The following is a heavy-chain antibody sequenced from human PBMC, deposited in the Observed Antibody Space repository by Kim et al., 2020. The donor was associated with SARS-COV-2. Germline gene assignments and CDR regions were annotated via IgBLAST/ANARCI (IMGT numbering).Heavy chain of an antibody. J-gene: IGHJ3*02. CDR3: ARDGLGYYDSSGPMRAFD. CDR1: SGSISSYY. V-gene: IGHV4-59*01. Sequence: SETLSLTCTVSSGSISSYYWSWIRQPPGKGLEWIGYIYYSGSPNYNPSLKSRVTISADTSKNQFSLRLSSVTAADTAIYYCARDGLGYYDSSGPMRAFD. D-gene: IGHD3-22*01. CDR2: IYYSGSP.